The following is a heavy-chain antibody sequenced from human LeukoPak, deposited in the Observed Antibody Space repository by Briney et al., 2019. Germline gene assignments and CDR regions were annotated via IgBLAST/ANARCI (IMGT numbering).Heavy chain of an antibody. CDR2: IGTAGDT. J-gene: IGHJ6*03. CDR1: AFSFSSYD. CDR3: ARDWADFWSGLHYVDV. D-gene: IGHD3-3*01. Sequence: GGSLLLFCAACAFSFSSYDGNCVRHATGKGLESVSAIGTAGDTYYPGAVKGQFNISRENAKNSLYLQMHSLRAGDTAVYYCARDWADFWSGLHYVDVWGKGTTVTVSS. V-gene: IGHV3-13*03.